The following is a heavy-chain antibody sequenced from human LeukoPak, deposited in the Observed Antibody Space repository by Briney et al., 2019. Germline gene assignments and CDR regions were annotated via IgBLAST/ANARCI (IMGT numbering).Heavy chain of an antibody. CDR1: GYS. V-gene: IGHV3-7*01. Sequence: GGSLRLSCSASGYSMTWVRQAPGKGLEWVANIDGSERNYVDSVRGRFSISRDNAKNSLILQTDNLRVEDTAVYYCAGGYNDYYAMDVWGQGTTVTVS. CDR3: AGGYNDYYAMDV. J-gene: IGHJ6*02. CDR2: IDGSER. D-gene: IGHD2-15*01.